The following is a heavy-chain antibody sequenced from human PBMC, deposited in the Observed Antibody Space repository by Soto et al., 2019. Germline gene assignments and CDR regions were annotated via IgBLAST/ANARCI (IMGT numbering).Heavy chain of an antibody. D-gene: IGHD2-21*02. Sequence: GGSLRLSCVASGFTFRNYGMHWVRQAPGKGLEWVAVIWYDGSDKYYEDSVKGRLTISRDNSKNTLYLQMNSLRVEDTAVYYCARDQGDGWGQGTLVTVSS. CDR2: IWYDGSDK. CDR1: GFTFRNYG. J-gene: IGHJ4*02. CDR3: ARDQGDG. V-gene: IGHV3-33*01.